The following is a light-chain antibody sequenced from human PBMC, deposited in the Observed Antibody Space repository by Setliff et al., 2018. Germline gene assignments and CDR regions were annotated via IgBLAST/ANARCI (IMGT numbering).Light chain of an antibody. V-gene: IGLV2-11*01. CDR3: SSYTSSSTLV. Sequence: QSVLTQPRSVSGSPGQSVTISCTGTSSDVGGYNYVSWYQQHPGKAPKLMIYDVSKRPSGVPDRFSGSKSGNTAFLTISGLQAEDEADYYCSSYTSSSTLVFGGGTKVTVL. J-gene: IGLJ2*01. CDR1: SSDVGGYNY. CDR2: DVS.